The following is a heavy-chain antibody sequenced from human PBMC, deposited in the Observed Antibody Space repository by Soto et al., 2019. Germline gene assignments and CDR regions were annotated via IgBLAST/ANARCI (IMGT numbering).Heavy chain of an antibody. Sequence: GGSLRLSCAASGFTFSSYAMSWVRQAPGKGLEWVSAISGSGGSTYYADSVKGRFTISRDNSKNTLYLQMNSLRAEDTDVYYCAKIAGANEYSSSSAHLAPEDYYYYYGMDVWGQGTTVTVSS. V-gene: IGHV3-23*01. J-gene: IGHJ6*02. CDR1: GFTFSSYA. CDR3: AKIAGANEYSSSSAHLAPEDYYYYYGMDV. CDR2: ISGSGGST. D-gene: IGHD6-6*01.